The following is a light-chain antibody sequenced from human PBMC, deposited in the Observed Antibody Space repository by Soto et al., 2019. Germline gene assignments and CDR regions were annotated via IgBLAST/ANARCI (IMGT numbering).Light chain of an antibody. Sequence: DIPLTQSPSTLSASVGDRVTITCRASQRIATWLAWYQHQPGSAPKLPIYGASTLQSGVPSRFSGSGSGAEFTLTIDNLQPEDFATYYCQQYHLYWTFGPGTKVDIK. CDR1: QRIATW. CDR2: GAS. J-gene: IGKJ1*01. V-gene: IGKV1-5*01. CDR3: QQYHLYWT.